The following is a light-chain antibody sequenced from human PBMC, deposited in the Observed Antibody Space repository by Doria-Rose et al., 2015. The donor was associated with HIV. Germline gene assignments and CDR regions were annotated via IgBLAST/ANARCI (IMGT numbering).Light chain of an antibody. CDR3: QQTYSSPLWT. CDR1: QTVSTY. Sequence: IQVTQSPSSLSASIGDRVTITCRASQTVSTYLNWFQQEPWKAPKLLIYAASRLQSGVPSRFSGSGSGTDFTLTISGLQPGDFATYYCQQTYSSPLWTFGQGTKVEMK. V-gene: IGKV1-39*01. CDR2: AAS. J-gene: IGKJ1*01.